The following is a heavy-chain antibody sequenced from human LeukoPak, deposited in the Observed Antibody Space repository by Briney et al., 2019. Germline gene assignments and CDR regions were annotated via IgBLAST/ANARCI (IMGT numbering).Heavy chain of an antibody. Sequence: SETLSLTCTVSGGSISSYYWSWIRQPAGKGLEWIGRIYTSGSTNYNPSLKSRVTMSVDTSKNQFSLKLSSVTAADTAVYYCARGGPSSGYGSGSYVWRRWNVNWFDPWGQGTLVTVSS. D-gene: IGHD3-10*01. CDR1: GGSISSYY. J-gene: IGHJ5*02. CDR2: IYTSGST. CDR3: ARGGPSSGYGSGSYVWRRWNVNWFDP. V-gene: IGHV4-4*07.